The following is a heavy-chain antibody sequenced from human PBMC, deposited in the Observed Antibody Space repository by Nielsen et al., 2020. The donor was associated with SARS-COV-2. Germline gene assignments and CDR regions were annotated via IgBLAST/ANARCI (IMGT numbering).Heavy chain of an antibody. J-gene: IGHJ4*02. CDR1: GFTISTYG. Sequence: LSLTCVVSGFTISTYGMSWVRQAPGKGLEWVSAISSSTYYADSVKGRFTVSRDNSKNTLYLQMNSLRAEDTAVYYCAKRSGYTSGWYGDYWGQGTLVTVSS. D-gene: IGHD6-19*01. V-gene: IGHV3-23*01. CDR3: AKRSGYTSGWYGDY. CDR2: ISSST.